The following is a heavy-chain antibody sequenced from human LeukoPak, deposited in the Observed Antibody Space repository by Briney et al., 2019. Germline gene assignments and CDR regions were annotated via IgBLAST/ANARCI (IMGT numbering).Heavy chain of an antibody. CDR3: ARVRRWSGYRFDP. CDR1: GFTFSSYV. J-gene: IGHJ5*02. Sequence: GGSLRLSCAASGFTFSSYVMHWGRQAPGKVLEWVAIISYDGSNEYYADSVKGRFTISRDNSKNTLYLQMNSLRSEDTAVYYCARVRRWSGYRFDPWGQGTLVTVSS. CDR2: ISYDGSNE. D-gene: IGHD3-3*01. V-gene: IGHV3-30*04.